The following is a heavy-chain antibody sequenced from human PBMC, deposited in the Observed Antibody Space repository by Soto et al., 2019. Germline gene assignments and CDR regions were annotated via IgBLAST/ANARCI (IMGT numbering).Heavy chain of an antibody. J-gene: IGHJ4*02. D-gene: IGHD1-20*01. CDR1: GLTFSSYA. CDR2: ISYDGSNK. Sequence: PGGSLRLSCAASGLTFSSYAMHWVREAPGKGLEWVAVISYDGSNKYYADSVKGRFTISRDNSKNTLYLQMNSLRAEDTAVYYCARGLTGTPSTPTAFDYWGQGTLVTVSS. V-gene: IGHV3-30-3*01. CDR3: ARGLTGTPSTPTAFDY.